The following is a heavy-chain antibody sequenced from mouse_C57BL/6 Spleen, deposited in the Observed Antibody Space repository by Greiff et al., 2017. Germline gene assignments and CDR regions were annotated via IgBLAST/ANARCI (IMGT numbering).Heavy chain of an antibody. CDR1: GFTFSDYG. J-gene: IGHJ2*01. CDR2: ISSGSSTI. CDR3: ARKDITFYYFDY. Sequence: EVHLVESGGGLVKPGGSLKLSCAASGFTFSDYGMHWVRQAPEKGLEWVAYISSGSSTIYYADTVKGRFTISRDNAKNTLFLQMTSLRSEDTAMYYCARKDITFYYFDYWGQGTTLTVSS. D-gene: IGHD1-1*01. V-gene: IGHV5-17*01.